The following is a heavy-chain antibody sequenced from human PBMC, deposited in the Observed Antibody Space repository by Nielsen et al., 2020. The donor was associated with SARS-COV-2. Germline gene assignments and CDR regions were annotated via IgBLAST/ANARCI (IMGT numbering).Heavy chain of an antibody. CDR1: GGSISSNNW. D-gene: IGHD7-27*01. J-gene: IGHJ4*02. Sequence: SETLSLTCAVSGGSISSNNWWSWVRQPPGKGLEWIGEIYHRGSTNYSPSLKTRVTISVDKSKNQFSLELRSVTAADTAVYYSARDCSCGLGSSPSYYFDYWGQGTLVTVSS. CDR3: ARDCSCGLGSSPSYYFDY. V-gene: IGHV4-4*02. CDR2: IYHRGST.